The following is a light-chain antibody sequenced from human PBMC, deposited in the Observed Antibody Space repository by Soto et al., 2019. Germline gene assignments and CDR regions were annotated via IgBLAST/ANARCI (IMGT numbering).Light chain of an antibody. CDR2: LAS. Sequence: IQLTQSPSSLSASVGDRVTITCRASQVISKYLAWYQQKPGTAPKLLIYLASTLQGGVPSRFGGSGSGTDFSLTISSLQPEDVATYYCQYLNSFPLTFGGGTKVEIK. CDR3: QYLNSFPLT. J-gene: IGKJ4*01. V-gene: IGKV1-9*01. CDR1: QVISKY.